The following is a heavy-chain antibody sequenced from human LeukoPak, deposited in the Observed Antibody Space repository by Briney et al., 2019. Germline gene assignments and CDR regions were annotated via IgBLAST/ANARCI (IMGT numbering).Heavy chain of an antibody. CDR3: ARQDYYDSSGYYQPNFDY. CDR1: GGSISSGDYY. V-gene: IGHV4-30-4*01. Sequence: PSETLSLTCTVSGGSISSGDYYWSWIRQPPGKGLEWIGYIYYSGSPYYNPSLKSRVTISVDTSKNQFSLKLSSVTAADTAVYYCARQDYYDSSGYYQPNFDYWGQGTLVTVSS. CDR2: IYYSGSP. D-gene: IGHD3-22*01. J-gene: IGHJ4*02.